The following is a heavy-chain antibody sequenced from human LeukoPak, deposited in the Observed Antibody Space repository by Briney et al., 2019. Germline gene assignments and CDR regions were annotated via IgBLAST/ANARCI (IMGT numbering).Heavy chain of an antibody. V-gene: IGHV3-9*01. CDR1: GFTFDDYA. D-gene: IGHD6-19*01. CDR2: ISWNSGSI. J-gene: IGHJ4*02. CDR3: AKDYIAVAEDY. Sequence: GRSLRLSCAASGFTFDDYAMHWVRQAPGKGLEWVSGISWNSGSIGYADSVKGRFTISRDNAKNSLYLQMNSLRAEDTAIYYCAKDYIAVAEDYWGQGTLVTVSS.